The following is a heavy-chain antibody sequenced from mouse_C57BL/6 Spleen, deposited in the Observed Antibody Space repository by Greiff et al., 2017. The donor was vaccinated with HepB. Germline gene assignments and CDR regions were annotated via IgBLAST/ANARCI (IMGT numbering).Heavy chain of an antibody. V-gene: IGHV1-81*01. Sequence: VQLQESGAELARPGASVKLSCKASGYTFTSYGISWVKQRTGQGLEWIGEIYPRSGNTYYNEKFKGKATLTADKSSSTAYMELRSLTSEDSAVYFCASYYGSSSYYFDYWGQGTTLTVSS. CDR3: ASYYGSSSYYFDY. CDR1: GYTFTSYG. J-gene: IGHJ2*01. CDR2: IYPRSGNT. D-gene: IGHD1-1*01.